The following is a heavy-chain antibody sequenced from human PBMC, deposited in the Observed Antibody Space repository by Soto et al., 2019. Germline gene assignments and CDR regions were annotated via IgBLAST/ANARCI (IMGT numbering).Heavy chain of an antibody. CDR1: GGTFGNSA. V-gene: IGHV1-69*12. J-gene: IGHJ6*01. Sequence: QVQLVQSGAEVKKPGSSVTVSCKASGGTFGNSAISWVRQAPGQGLEWMGGIIPIFPTPDYAQKFQGRVTITADQSTTTAYMELTSLRSEDTAVYLCTRDKDPPPVGGNYESGIDVWAHGTRVTVSS. CDR3: TRDKDPPPVGGNYESGIDV. CDR2: IIPIFPTP. D-gene: IGHD2-2*01.